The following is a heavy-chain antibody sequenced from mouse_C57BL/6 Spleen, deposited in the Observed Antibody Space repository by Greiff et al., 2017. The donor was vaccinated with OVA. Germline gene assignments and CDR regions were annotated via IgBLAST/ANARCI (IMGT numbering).Heavy chain of an antibody. D-gene: IGHD2-4*01. Sequence: VQLQQSGAELVKPGASVKLSCKASGYTFTSYWMHWVKQRPGQGLEWIGMIHPNSGSTNYNEKFKSKATLTVDKSSSTAYMQLSSLTSEDSAVYYCVPYYDYDVGFAYWGQGTLVTVSA. J-gene: IGHJ3*01. CDR2: IHPNSGST. V-gene: IGHV1-64*01. CDR1: GYTFTSYW. CDR3: VPYYDYDVGFAY.